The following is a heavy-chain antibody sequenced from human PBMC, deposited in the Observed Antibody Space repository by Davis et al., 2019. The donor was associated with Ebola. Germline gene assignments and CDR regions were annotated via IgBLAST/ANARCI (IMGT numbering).Heavy chain of an antibody. V-gene: IGHV1-2*02. CDR2: INPNSGGT. CDR1: GYTFSASY. J-gene: IGHJ3*02. Sequence: ASVKVSCKASGYTFSASYMHWVRQAPGQGLEWMGWINPNSGGTNFAQKFQGSVTMTRDTSITTVYMELSSLRSDATAVYYCARGHNHDYISREVLDIWGQGTMVAVSS. D-gene: IGHD3-16*01. CDR3: ARGHNHDYISREVLDI.